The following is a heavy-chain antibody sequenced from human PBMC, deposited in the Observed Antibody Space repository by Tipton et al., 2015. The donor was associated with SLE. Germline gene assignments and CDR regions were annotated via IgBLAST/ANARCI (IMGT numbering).Heavy chain of an antibody. J-gene: IGHJ4*02. V-gene: IGHV3-48*03. CDR1: GFTFSSYE. D-gene: IGHD3-10*01. CDR3: ARVGGGYIDY. CDR2: ISSSGRTI. Sequence: SLRLSCAASGFTFSSYEMYWVRQAPGKGLEWVSYISSSGRTIYYADSVKGRFTISRDSAKNSLYLQMNSLRAEDPAVYYCARVGGGYIDYWGQGTLVTVSS.